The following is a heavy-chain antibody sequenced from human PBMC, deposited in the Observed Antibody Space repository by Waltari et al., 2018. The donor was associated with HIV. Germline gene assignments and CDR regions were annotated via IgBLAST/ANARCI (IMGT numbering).Heavy chain of an antibody. V-gene: IGHV3-7*01. Sequence: EVQLLESGGKLVQDGGSLTLSCGASGFIFRNYWMSWVRQSPGKGLGWVANINQDGSEKRYVDSVECRFIISRDNMNASLYLQMNSLRVDDTALYCCVNSRRGMPYWGRGTLVTVSS. D-gene: IGHD2-2*01. CDR1: GFIFRNYW. CDR2: INQDGSEK. CDR3: VNSRRGMPY. J-gene: IGHJ4*02.